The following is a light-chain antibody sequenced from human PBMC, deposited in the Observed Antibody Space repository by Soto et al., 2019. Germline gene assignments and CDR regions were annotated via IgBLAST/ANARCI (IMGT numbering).Light chain of an antibody. CDR2: RNN. CDR3: AAWDDSLRGVV. CDR1: SSNIGSNY. V-gene: IGLV1-47*01. Sequence: QSVLTQPPSASGTPGQRVTISWSGSSSNIGSNYVYWYQQLPGTAPKLLIYRNNQRPSGVPDRFSGSKSGTSASLAISGLRSEDEADYYCAAWDDSLRGVVFGGGTKLTVL. J-gene: IGLJ2*01.